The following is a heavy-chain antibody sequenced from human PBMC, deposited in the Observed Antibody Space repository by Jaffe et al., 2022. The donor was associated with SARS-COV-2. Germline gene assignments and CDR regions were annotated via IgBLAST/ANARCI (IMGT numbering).Heavy chain of an antibody. Sequence: EVQLLESGGGLVQPGGSLRLSCAASGFTFSKFAMTWVRQAPGKGLEWVSTITGSSGHTYYADSVKGRFSVSRDYSRNTLFLQMDSLRADDTAVYYCAKDLQYSAAAYFFDYWGQGTLVTVSS. CDR1: GFTFSKFA. V-gene: IGHV3-23*01. CDR2: ITGSSGHT. J-gene: IGHJ4*02. CDR3: AKDLQYSAAAYFFDY. D-gene: IGHD2-21*01.